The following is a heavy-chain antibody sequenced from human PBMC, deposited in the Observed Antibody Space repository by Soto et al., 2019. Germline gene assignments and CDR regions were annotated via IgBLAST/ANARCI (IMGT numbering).Heavy chain of an antibody. V-gene: IGHV1-18*01. D-gene: IGHD1-1*01. CDR3: ARGRYGDY. Sequence: QVHLVQSGAEVKKPGASVKVSCKASGYTFTSYGITWVRQAPGQGLEWMGWISAHNGNTDYAQKLQGSVIVTRDTSTSTAYMELRSLISADTAVYYCARGRYGDYWGQGALVTVSS. CDR1: GYTFTSYG. CDR2: ISAHNGNT. J-gene: IGHJ4*02.